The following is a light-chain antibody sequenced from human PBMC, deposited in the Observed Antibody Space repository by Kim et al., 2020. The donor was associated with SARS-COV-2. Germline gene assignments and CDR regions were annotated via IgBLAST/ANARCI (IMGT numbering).Light chain of an antibody. V-gene: IGKV1-39*01. Sequence: DIQMTQSPSSLSASVGDRVTITCRASQSITNYLNWYQLKPGKAPKLLIYAASSLQSGVPSRFSGSGAGTEFTLTISSLQREDFATYYCQQSYSNPYTSGQGTKLEI. CDR3: QQSYSNPYT. J-gene: IGKJ2*01. CDR2: AAS. CDR1: QSITNY.